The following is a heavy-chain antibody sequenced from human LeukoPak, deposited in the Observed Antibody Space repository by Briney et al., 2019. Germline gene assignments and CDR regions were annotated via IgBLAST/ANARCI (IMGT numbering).Heavy chain of an antibody. D-gene: IGHD2/OR15-2a*01. CDR3: AKDVIVAFDY. Sequence: GGSLRLSCAASGFTFSSYGMHWLRQAPGKGLEWVAFIRYDGSNKYYADSVKGRFTISRDNSKNTLYLQMNSLRAADTAVYYCAKDVIVAFDYWGQGTLVTVSS. CDR2: IRYDGSNK. V-gene: IGHV3-30*02. J-gene: IGHJ4*02. CDR1: GFTFSSYG.